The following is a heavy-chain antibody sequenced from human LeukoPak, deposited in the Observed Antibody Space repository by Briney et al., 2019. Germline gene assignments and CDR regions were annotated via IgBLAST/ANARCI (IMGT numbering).Heavy chain of an antibody. CDR3: VRVKGSYFDY. V-gene: IGHV3-48*01. CDR2: ISSSGSAI. Sequence: GGSLRLSCAASGFPLISYSINWVRQAPGKGLEWVSYISSSGSAIYYVDSVKGRFTVSRDNAKNSLFLQMNSPRAEDTAVYYCVRVKGSYFDYWGQGAVVTVSS. CDR1: GFPLISYS. J-gene: IGHJ4*02. D-gene: IGHD2-15*01.